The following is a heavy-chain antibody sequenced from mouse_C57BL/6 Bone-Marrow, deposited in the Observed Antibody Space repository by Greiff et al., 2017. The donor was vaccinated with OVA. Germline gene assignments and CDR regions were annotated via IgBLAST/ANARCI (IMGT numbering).Heavy chain of an antibody. CDR1: GFSLTSYG. J-gene: IGHJ1*03. D-gene: IGHD1-1*02. V-gene: IGHV2-2*01. Sequence: VKLMESGPGLVQPSQSLSITCTVSGFSLTSYGVHWVRQSPGKGLEWLGVIWSGGSTDYNAAFISRLSISKDNSKSQVFFKMNSLQADDTAIYYCARNGDRFLSYWYFDVWGTGTTVTVSS. CDR3: ARNGDRFLSYWYFDV. CDR2: IWSGGST.